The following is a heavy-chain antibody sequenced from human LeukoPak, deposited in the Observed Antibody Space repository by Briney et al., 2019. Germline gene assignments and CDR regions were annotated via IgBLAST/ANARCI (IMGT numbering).Heavy chain of an antibody. CDR1: GVSISNYY. CDR2: IYYSGST. V-gene: IGHV4-59*08. CDR3: ARHEKSSGWYYDY. Sequence: RASETLSLTCTVSGVSISNYYWSWIRQPPGKGLDWIGYIYYSGSTNYNPSLKSRVTISVDTSRNQFSLKLSSVTAADTAVYYCARHEKSSGWYYDYWGQGTLVTVSS. D-gene: IGHD6-19*01. J-gene: IGHJ4*02.